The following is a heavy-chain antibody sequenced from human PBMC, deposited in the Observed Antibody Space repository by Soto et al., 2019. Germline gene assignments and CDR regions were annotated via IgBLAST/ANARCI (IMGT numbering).Heavy chain of an antibody. J-gene: IGHJ4*02. CDR1: GGSISTRSSY. V-gene: IGHV4-39*01. CDR3: AGHPIGYSGYDSDY. CDR2: IYYIGNT. Sequence: PSETLSLTCTVSGGSISTRSSYWGWIRQPPGKGLEWIGSIYYIGNTYYNTSLKSRVTISIDSSKNHISLNLNSVTTAVTAFFYCAGHPIGYSGYDSDYWGQGTLVTAPQ. D-gene: IGHD5-12*01.